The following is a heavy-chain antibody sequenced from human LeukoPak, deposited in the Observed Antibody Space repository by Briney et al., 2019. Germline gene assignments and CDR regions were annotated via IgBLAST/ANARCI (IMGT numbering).Heavy chain of an antibody. V-gene: IGHV1-2*02. Sequence: ASEKVSCKASGYTFTGYYMHWVRQAPGQGLEWMGWINPNSGGTNYAQKFQGRVTMTRDTSISTAYMELSRLRSDDTAVYYCARTPKDYSNFFDYWGQGTLVTVSS. CDR3: ARTPKDYSNFFDY. CDR2: INPNSGGT. CDR1: GYTFTGYY. D-gene: IGHD4-4*01. J-gene: IGHJ4*02.